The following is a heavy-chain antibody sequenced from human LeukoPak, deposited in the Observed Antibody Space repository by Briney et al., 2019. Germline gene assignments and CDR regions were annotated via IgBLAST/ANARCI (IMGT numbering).Heavy chain of an antibody. J-gene: IGHJ2*01. V-gene: IGHV3-33*01. CDR2: IWYDGSNK. CDR3: ARVEVAATLAAGARAWINWYFDL. Sequence: GGSLRLSCAASGFTFSSYGMHWVRQAPGKGLEWVAVIWYDGSNKYYADSVKGRFTISRDNSKNTLYLQMNSLRAEDTAVYYCARVEVAATLAAGARAWINWYFDLWGRGTLVTVSS. D-gene: IGHD1-26*01. CDR1: GFTFSSYG.